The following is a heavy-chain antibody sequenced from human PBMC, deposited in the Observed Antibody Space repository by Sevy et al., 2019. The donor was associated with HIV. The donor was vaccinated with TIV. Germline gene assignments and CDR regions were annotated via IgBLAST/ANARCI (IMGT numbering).Heavy chain of an antibody. J-gene: IGHJ4*02. Sequence: GGSLRLSCAASGFTFGSYGMHWVRQAPGKGLEWVAVISYDGTIKSYADSVRGRFSISRDNADSTLYLLMDCLRAEDTAVDDCAKEGYDILTGFEPGNFDSWGQGTLVTVSS. CDR1: GFTFGSYG. V-gene: IGHV3-30*18. D-gene: IGHD3-9*01. CDR3: AKEGYDILTGFEPGNFDS. CDR2: ISYDGTIK.